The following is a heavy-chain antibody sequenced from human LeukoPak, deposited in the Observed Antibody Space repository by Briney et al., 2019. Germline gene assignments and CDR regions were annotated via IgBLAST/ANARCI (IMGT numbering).Heavy chain of an antibody. CDR3: ARGARFFAYYDY. D-gene: IGHD2-21*01. Sequence: PSQTLSLTCTVSDGSISGDNYYWSWIRQLPGKGLEWNGYIYNGGTTYYNPSLKSRVIISVDTSKNQFSLKLKSVTAADTAMYYCARGARFFAYYDYWGQGTLVTVSS. V-gene: IGHV4-31*03. CDR2: IYNGGTT. J-gene: IGHJ4*02. CDR1: DGSISGDNYY.